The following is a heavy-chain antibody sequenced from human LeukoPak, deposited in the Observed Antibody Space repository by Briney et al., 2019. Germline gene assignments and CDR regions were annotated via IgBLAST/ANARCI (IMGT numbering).Heavy chain of an antibody. D-gene: IGHD2-15*01. CDR2: MNPNSGNT. CDR3: ARGWWVARQYYFDY. J-gene: IGHJ4*02. Sequence: GASVKVSCKASGYTFTSYDIHWVRQATGQGLEWMGWMNPNSGNTGYAQKFRGRVTMTRNTSISTAYMELSSLRSEDTAVYYCARGWWVARQYYFDYWGQGTLVTVSS. V-gene: IGHV1-8*01. CDR1: GYTFTSYD.